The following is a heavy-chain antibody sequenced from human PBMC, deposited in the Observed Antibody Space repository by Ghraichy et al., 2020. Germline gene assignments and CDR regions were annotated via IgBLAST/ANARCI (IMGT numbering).Heavy chain of an antibody. J-gene: IGHJ4*02. V-gene: IGHV4-34*01. Sequence: SQTLSLTCAVYGGSFSGYYWSWIRQPPGKGLEWIGEINHSGSTNYNPSLKSRVTISVDTSKNQFSLKLSSVTAADTAVYYCARGPGTIFGVVLYYFDYWGQGTLVTVSS. CDR2: INHSGST. CDR1: GGSFSGYY. CDR3: ARGPGTIFGVVLYYFDY. D-gene: IGHD3-3*01.